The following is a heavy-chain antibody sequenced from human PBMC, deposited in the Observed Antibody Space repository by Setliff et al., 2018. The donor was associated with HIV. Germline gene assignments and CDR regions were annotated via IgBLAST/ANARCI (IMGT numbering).Heavy chain of an antibody. D-gene: IGHD6-19*01. V-gene: IGHV4-59*12. J-gene: IGHJ5*02. CDR3: AREFTSVAGTRPPFDP. CDR2: IYYSGST. CDR1: GGSISSYY. Sequence: SETLSLTCTVSGGSISSYYWSWIRQPPGKGLEWIGYIYYSGSTNYNPSLKSRVTISVDTSKNQSSLKLSSVTAEDTAVYYCAREFTSVAGTRPPFDPWGQGTLVTVSS.